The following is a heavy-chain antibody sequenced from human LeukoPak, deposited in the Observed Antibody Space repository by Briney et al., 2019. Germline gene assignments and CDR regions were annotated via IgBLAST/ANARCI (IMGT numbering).Heavy chain of an antibody. D-gene: IGHD5-18*01. CDR2: FDPEDGET. CDR3: ARSMRSGYTFGSFDY. V-gene: IGHV1-24*01. J-gene: IGHJ4*02. Sequence: GASVKVSCKVSGYTLTELSMHWVRQAPGKGLEWMGGFDPEDGETIYAQKFQGRVTITADESTSTAYMELSSLRSDDTAVYYCARSMRSGYTFGSFDYWGQGTLVTASS. CDR1: GYTLTELS.